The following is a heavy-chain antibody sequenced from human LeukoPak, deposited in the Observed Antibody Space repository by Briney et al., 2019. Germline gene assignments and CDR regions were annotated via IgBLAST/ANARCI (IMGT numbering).Heavy chain of an antibody. CDR2: IGASGDTI. J-gene: IGHJ4*02. V-gene: IGHV3-48*03. CDR3: AKDRGCSGGSCYNFY. CDR1: GFTFSSYE. D-gene: IGHD2-15*01. Sequence: GGSLRLSCAASGFTFSSYEMNWVRQAPGKGLEWLSYIGASGDTIYYADSVKGRFTISRDNAKNSLYLQMNSLRAEDTAVYYCAKDRGCSGGSCYNFYWGQGTLVTASS.